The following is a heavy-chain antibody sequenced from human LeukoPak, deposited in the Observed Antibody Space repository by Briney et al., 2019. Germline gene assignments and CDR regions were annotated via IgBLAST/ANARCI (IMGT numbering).Heavy chain of an antibody. Sequence: SETLSLTCAVYGGSFSGDFWSWLRQSPGKGLEWIGGIYSSGSTYYNPSLKSRVTISVDTSKNQFSLKLSSVTAADTAVYYCARIVVADFDYWGQGTLVTVSS. V-gene: IGHV4-34*01. D-gene: IGHD3-22*01. CDR2: IYSSGST. CDR1: GGSFSGDF. J-gene: IGHJ4*02. CDR3: ARIVVADFDY.